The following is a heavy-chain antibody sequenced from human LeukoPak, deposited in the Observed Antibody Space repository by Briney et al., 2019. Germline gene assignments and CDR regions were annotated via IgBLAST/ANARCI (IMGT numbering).Heavy chain of an antibody. CDR3: ARDSIFRGNVFCPCDI. CDR2: ISSSSSYI. CDR1: GFTFSSYS. Sequence: GGSLRLSCAASGFTFSSYSMNWVRQAPGKGLEWVSSISSSSSYIYYADSVKGRFTISRDNAKNSLYLQMNSLRAEDTAVYYCARDSIFRGNVFCPCDIWGQGTMVTVSS. D-gene: IGHD3-3*01. V-gene: IGHV3-21*01. J-gene: IGHJ3*02.